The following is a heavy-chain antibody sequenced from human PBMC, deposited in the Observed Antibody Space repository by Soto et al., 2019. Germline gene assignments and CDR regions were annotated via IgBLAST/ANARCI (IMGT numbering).Heavy chain of an antibody. J-gene: IGHJ4*02. CDR3: ARVGRGMDRRAY. CDR1: GGTFSSYA. V-gene: IGHV1-69*12. CDR2: IIPIFGTA. Sequence: QVQLVQSGAEVKKPGSSVKVSCKASGGTFSSYAISWVRQAPGQGLEWMGGIIPIFGTANYAQKFQGRVRITAAESTSTAHVELGRRRSEATAVYDCARVGRGMDRRAYWGQGTLVTVSS.